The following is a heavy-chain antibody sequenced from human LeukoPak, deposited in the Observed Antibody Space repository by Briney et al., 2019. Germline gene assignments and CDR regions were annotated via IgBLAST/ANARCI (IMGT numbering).Heavy chain of an antibody. CDR1: GGSFSGYY. J-gene: IGHJ4*02. CDR3: ARFSSSWIFDY. V-gene: IGHV4-34*01. CDR2: INHSGST. Sequence: SETLSLTCAVYGGSFSGYYWSWIRQPPGKGLEWIGEINHSGSTNYNPSLKSRVTISVDTSKNQFSLKLSSVTAADTAVYYCARFSSSWIFDYWGQGTLVTVSS. D-gene: IGHD6-13*01.